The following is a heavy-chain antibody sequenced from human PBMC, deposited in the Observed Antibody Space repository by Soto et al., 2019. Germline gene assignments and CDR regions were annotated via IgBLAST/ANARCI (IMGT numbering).Heavy chain of an antibody. Sequence: SETLSLTCTVSGVSISNTSYYWGWIRQSPGKGLEWIGTIYYSGKTYYHPPLKSRVTISVDTSNNRFSLKLSSVTAAVTAVYYCARNGLDWGEGTL. CDR1: GVSISNTSYY. CDR2: IYYSGKT. J-gene: IGHJ4*02. CDR3: ARNGLD. V-gene: IGHV4-39*01.